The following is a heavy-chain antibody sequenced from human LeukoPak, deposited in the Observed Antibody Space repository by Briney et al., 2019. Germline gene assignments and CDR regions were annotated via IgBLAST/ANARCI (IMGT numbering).Heavy chain of an antibody. CDR1: GGTFSRFT. CDR2: ITPIFGTA. J-gene: IGHJ4*02. Sequence: SVKVSCKASGGTFSRFTISWVRQAPGQGFEWMGGITPIFGTANFAQKFQGRVSITADESTSTAFMELSSLRSEDTAVYYRAREWGLESSGYYYAYWGQGTLVTVSS. CDR3: AREWGLESSGYYYAY. D-gene: IGHD3-22*01. V-gene: IGHV1-69*13.